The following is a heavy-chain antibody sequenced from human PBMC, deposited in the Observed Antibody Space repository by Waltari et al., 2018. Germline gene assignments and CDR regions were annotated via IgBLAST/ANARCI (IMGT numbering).Heavy chain of an antibody. V-gene: IGHV4-59*01. Sequence: QVQLHESGPGLVKPSETLSLTCSVPGGSISSYYWSWFRHPPGKALAGIAYLYYSGSTNYNPSLKSRVTISVDTSKNQCSLKLSSVTAADTAVYYCAAGWSDAFDIWGQGTMVTVSS. CDR1: GGSISSYY. D-gene: IGHD2-15*01. CDR3: AAGWSDAFDI. CDR2: LYYSGST. J-gene: IGHJ3*02.